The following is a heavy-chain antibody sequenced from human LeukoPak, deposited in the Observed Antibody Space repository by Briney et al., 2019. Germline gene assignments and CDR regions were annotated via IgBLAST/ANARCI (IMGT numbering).Heavy chain of an antibody. CDR2: INSDGSST. CDR1: GFTFSSYW. Sequence: GGSLRLSCAASGFTFSSYWMHWVRQAPGKGLVWVSRINSDGSSTSYADSVKGRFTIARDNAKNTLYLQMNSVRAEDTAVYYCAREGYGDAFDIWGQGTMVTVSS. CDR3: AREGYGDAFDI. D-gene: IGHD1-1*01. V-gene: IGHV3-74*01. J-gene: IGHJ3*02.